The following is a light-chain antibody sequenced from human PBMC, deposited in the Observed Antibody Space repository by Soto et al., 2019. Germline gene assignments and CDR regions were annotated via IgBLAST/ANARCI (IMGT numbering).Light chain of an antibody. Sequence: QLVLTQPPSMSGAPGQRVTISCTGSSSNIGADYDVHWYQHLPGRAPKLLVYANTNRPSGVPDRFSGSKSGTSASLAITGLQAEDEADYYCQSFDSSLSGSVFGGGTKVTVL. CDR3: QSFDSSLSGSV. J-gene: IGLJ3*02. CDR1: SSNIGADYD. CDR2: ANT. V-gene: IGLV1-40*01.